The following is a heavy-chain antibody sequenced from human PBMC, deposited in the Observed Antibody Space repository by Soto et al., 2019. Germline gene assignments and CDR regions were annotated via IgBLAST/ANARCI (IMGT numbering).Heavy chain of an antibody. CDR1: GYAFTTYG. CDR3: AXGRYGDY. J-gene: IGHJ4*02. D-gene: IGHD1-26*01. V-gene: IGHV1-18*01. CDR2: ISAHNGNT. Sequence: QVHLVQSGAEVKKPGASVKVSCKGSGYAFTTYGITWVRQAPGQGLEWMGWISAHNGNTNYAQKLQGRVTVTRDTXXXXXXXXXXXXXXXXXXXXXXAXGRYGDYWGQGALVTVSS.